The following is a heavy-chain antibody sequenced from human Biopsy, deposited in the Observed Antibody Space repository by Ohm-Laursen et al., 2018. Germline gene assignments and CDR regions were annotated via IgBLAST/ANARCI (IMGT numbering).Heavy chain of an antibody. Sequence: TLSLTCIVSGGLISSYYWSWIRQPPGKGLEWIGYIYYTGSTNYNPSLKSRVTISVDTAMNHLSLRLTSVTAADTAVYYCARHAPSYSGSYWRYFDLWGRGTLVTVSS. V-gene: IGHV4-59*08. J-gene: IGHJ2*01. CDR1: GGLISSYY. CDR3: ARHAPSYSGSYWRYFDL. D-gene: IGHD1-26*01. CDR2: IYYTGST.